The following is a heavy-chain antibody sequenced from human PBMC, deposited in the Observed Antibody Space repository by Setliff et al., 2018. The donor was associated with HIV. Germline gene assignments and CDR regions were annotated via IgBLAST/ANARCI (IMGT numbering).Heavy chain of an antibody. CDR1: GYSFTNHY. D-gene: IGHD4-17*01. CDR2: INPTGGST. V-gene: IGHV1-46*01. Sequence: ASVKVSCKPSGYSFTNHYMHWVRQAPGQGLEWMGVINPTGGSTRNTQKFQGRVAMTRDTSTSTVYMELSSLRSEDTAVYYCARSGDSTPHYYYAMDVWGPGTTVTVSS. J-gene: IGHJ6*02. CDR3: ARSGDSTPHYYYAMDV.